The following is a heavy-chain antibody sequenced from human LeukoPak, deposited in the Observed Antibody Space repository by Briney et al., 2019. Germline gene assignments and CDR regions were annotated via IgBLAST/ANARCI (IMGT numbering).Heavy chain of an antibody. D-gene: IGHD1-26*01. V-gene: IGHV1-2*02. CDR3: AGDLFSGRYHPCDH. J-gene: IGHJ4*02. CDR2: INPNRGDT. Sequence: ASVTVSCKASGYTFTGYYMHWVRQAPGHWLEWIGWINPNRGDTNCARKFQGRVTLTRDTSISTAYMELSNLRSGDTAVYYCAGDLFSGRYHPCDHWGQGTLVTVSS. CDR1: GYTFTGYY.